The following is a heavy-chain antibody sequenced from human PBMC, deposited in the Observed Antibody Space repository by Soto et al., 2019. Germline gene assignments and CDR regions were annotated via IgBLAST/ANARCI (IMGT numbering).Heavy chain of an antibody. J-gene: IGHJ5*02. Sequence: GASVKVSCKASGYTFTGYYMHWVRQAPGQGLEWMGWINPNSGGTNYAQKFQGWVTMTRDTSISTAYMELSRLRSDDTAVYYCARGIAAAGTSGNWFDPWGQGTLVTVSS. V-gene: IGHV1-2*04. CDR2: INPNSGGT. CDR1: GYTFTGYY. D-gene: IGHD6-13*01. CDR3: ARGIAAAGTSGNWFDP.